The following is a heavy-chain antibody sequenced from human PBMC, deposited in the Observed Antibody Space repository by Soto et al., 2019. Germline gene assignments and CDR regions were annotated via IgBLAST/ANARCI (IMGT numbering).Heavy chain of an antibody. CDR3: AGGSSKSWFDP. Sequence: SETLSLTCTVSGGSIRSDGYYWSWIRQHPGKGLEWIGYIYYSGSTSYNPSLESRVSISADTSNNQFSLKLTSVTAADTAVYYCAGGSSKSWFDPWGQGTLVTVSS. V-gene: IGHV4-31*03. D-gene: IGHD6-6*01. J-gene: IGHJ5*02. CDR1: GGSIRSDGYY. CDR2: IYYSGST.